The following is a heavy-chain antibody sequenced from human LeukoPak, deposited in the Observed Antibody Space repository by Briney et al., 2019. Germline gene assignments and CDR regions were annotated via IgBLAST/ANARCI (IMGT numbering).Heavy chain of an antibody. D-gene: IGHD5-12*01. CDR3: ARDGGGYSGYDPDWFDP. CDR2: IYYSGST. Sequence: SETLSLTCTVSGGSISSYYWSWIRQPTWKGLEWIGYIYYSGSTNYNPSLKSRVTISVDTSKNQFSLKLSSVAAADTAVYYCARDGGGYSGYDPDWFDPWGQGTLVTVSS. CDR1: GGSISSYY. J-gene: IGHJ5*02. V-gene: IGHV4-59*01.